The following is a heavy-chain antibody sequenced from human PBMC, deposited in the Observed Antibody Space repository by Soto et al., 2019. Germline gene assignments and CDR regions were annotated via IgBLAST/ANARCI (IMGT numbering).Heavy chain of an antibody. CDR2: ISTYNGNT. CDR3: AREYCANGVCYLPDY. D-gene: IGHD2-8*01. CDR1: GYTFTTYG. Sequence: QVQLVQSGAEVKKPGASVKVSCKASGYTFTTYGISWVRQAPGQGLEWMGWISTYNGNTYYTQKLQDRVTINTDTSTNTAYMELTSLKSDATAVYYCAREYCANGVCYLPDYWGEGTLVTVSS. J-gene: IGHJ4*02. V-gene: IGHV1-18*01.